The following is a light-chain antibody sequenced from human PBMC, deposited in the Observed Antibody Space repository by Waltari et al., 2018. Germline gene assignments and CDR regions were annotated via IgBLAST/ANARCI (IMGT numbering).Light chain of an antibody. CDR3: QTGGHGTWV. Sequence: QLVLTQSPSASASLGASVKLTCTLSSGHSSNVIAWLPQQPEKGPRYLMKVNSDGSHSKGDQIPDLFSGSSSGTEHYLTISSLQSEDEADYYCQTGGHGTWVFGGGTKLTVL. J-gene: IGLJ3*02. CDR2: VNSDGSH. CDR1: SGHSSNV. V-gene: IGLV4-69*01.